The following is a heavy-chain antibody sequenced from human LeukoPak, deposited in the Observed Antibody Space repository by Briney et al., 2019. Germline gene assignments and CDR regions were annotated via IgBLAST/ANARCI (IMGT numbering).Heavy chain of an antibody. Sequence: PGGSLRLSCTASGFTFSSYAMNWVRQAPGKGLEWVSGIGAGGTFTYYADSVKGRFTISRDNSRNTLYLQMNSLRADDAAVYYCAKELDYTPYGYYFDYWGQGTLVTVSS. CDR1: GFTFSSYA. CDR2: IGAGGTFT. D-gene: IGHD4-11*01. CDR3: AKELDYTPYGYYFDY. V-gene: IGHV3-23*01. J-gene: IGHJ4*02.